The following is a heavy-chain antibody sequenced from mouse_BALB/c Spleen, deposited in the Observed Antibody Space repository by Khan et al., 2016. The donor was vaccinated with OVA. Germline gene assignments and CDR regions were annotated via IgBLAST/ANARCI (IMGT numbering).Heavy chain of an antibody. V-gene: IGHV2-6-1*01. D-gene: IGHD2-10*01. J-gene: IGHJ4*01. CDR2: IWSDGTT. CDR1: GFSLTTYG. CDR3: ARQPYYHYNIMDY. Sequence: VQLQESGPGLVAPSQSLSITCTFSGFSLTTYGVHWVRQPPGKGLEWLVVIWSDGTTNYNSALKSRLTITKDNSQSQVFLKMNSLQTDDTAIYFCARQPYYHYNIMDYWGQGTSVTVSS.